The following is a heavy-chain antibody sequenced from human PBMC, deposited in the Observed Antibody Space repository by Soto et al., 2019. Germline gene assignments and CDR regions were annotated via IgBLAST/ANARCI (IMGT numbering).Heavy chain of an antibody. CDR1: GGSISSGDYY. CDR3: ARGIVATIGGMEV. V-gene: IGHV4-30-4*01. D-gene: IGHD5-12*01. J-gene: IGHJ6*02. CDR2: IYYSGSS. Sequence: SETLSLTCTVSGGSISSGDYYWSWIRQPPGKGLEYIGYIYYSGSSHYNPSLKSRVTISLDTSRNQFSLKLSSVTAADTAVYYCARGIVATIGGMEVWGQGTTVTVSS.